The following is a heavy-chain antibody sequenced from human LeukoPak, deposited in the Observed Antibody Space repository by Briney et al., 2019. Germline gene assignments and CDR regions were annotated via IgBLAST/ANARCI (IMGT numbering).Heavy chain of an antibody. Sequence: PSEALSLTCTVSGGSISSGGYYWSWIRQPPGKGLEWIGYIYYSGSTYYNPSLKSRVTISVDTSKNQFSLKLSSVTAADTAVYYCARRDIVLMVYAMDYWGQGTLVTVSS. CDR3: ARRDIVLMVYAMDY. D-gene: IGHD2-8*01. CDR2: IYYSGST. CDR1: GGSISSGGYY. V-gene: IGHV4-31*03. J-gene: IGHJ4*02.